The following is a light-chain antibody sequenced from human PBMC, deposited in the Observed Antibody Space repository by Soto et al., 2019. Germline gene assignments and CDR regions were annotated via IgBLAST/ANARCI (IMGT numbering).Light chain of an antibody. CDR2: GAS. J-gene: IGKJ5*01. CDR1: QSVNTRY. Sequence: VVLTQSPGTLSLSRGDRATLSCRASQSVNTRYLAWYQQRPDQAPRLLIYGASTRATGIADRFSGSGSGTDFTLTIGRLEPEDFEVYYCQYYGGSPITFGQGTRLEIK. V-gene: IGKV3-20*01. CDR3: QYYGGSPIT.